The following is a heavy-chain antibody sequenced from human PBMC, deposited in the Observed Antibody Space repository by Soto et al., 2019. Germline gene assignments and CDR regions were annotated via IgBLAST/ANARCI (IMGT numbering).Heavy chain of an antibody. CDR2: IDPSDSYT. CDR1: GYSFTSYW. D-gene: IGHD3-3*01. Sequence: GECLKISCKGSGYSFTSYWISWVRQMPGKGLEWMGRIDPSDSYTNYSPSFQGHVTISADKSISTAYLQWSSLKASDTAMYYCARRGADLIDYWGQGTLVTVSS. J-gene: IGHJ4*02. V-gene: IGHV5-10-1*01. CDR3: ARRGADLIDY.